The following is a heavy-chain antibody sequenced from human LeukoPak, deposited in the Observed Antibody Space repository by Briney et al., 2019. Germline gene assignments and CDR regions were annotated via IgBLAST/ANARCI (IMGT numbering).Heavy chain of an antibody. V-gene: IGHV4-59*01. Sequence: SETLSLTCTVAGGSISSYYWSWIRQPPGKGLEWIGNIYHSGSTNYNPSLKSRVTISLDTSKNQFSLKLSSVTAADTAVYYCAREDSGSSGYVFDPWGQGTLVTVSS. CDR1: GGSISSYY. D-gene: IGHD3-22*01. J-gene: IGHJ5*02. CDR2: IYHSGST. CDR3: AREDSGSSGYVFDP.